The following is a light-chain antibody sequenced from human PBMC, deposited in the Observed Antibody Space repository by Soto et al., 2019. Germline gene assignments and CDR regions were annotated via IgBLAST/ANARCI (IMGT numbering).Light chain of an antibody. J-gene: IGKJ1*01. CDR2: NSS. CDR1: QSVRSDY. CDR3: QQYRNLPQT. V-gene: IGKV3-20*01. Sequence: EIVLTQSPGTLSLSPGERATLSCRASQSVRSDYLAWYQQKPGQAPRLLIYNSSTRATGIPDRCSGSGSGTDFTLTISRLEPEDFALYYCQQYRNLPQTFGQGTQVEIK.